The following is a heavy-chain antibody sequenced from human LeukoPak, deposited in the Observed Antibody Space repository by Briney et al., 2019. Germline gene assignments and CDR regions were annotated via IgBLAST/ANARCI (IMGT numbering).Heavy chain of an antibody. CDR2: IYYSGST. Sequence: SETLSLTCTFSRGSISSYYWSWLRQPPGQGLDWIGYIYYSGSTDYSPSLKCRVNISVDTSKNQFSVKLSSVTVADTAVYYIARVRVSSGSHPWYFDYWGQGTLVTVSS. V-gene: IGHV4-59*01. D-gene: IGHD3-22*01. J-gene: IGHJ4*02. CDR1: RGSISSYY. CDR3: ARVRVSSGSHPWYFDY.